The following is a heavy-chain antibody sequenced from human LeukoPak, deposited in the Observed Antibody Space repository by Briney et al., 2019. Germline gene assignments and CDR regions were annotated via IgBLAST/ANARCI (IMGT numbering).Heavy chain of an antibody. D-gene: IGHD3-22*01. J-gene: IGHJ4*02. V-gene: IGHV3-7*01. Sequence: GGSLRLSCAVSGFTFRHYWMSWVRQAPGKGLEWVANIKQDGSEKYYVDSVKGRFTISRDNAKNSLYLQMNSLRAEDTAVYYCARSTNYYDSSGNFDYWGQGTLVTVSS. CDR1: GFTFRHYW. CDR2: IKQDGSEK. CDR3: ARSTNYYDSSGNFDY.